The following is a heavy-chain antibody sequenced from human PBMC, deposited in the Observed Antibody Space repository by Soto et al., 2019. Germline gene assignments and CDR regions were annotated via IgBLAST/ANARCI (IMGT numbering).Heavy chain of an antibody. V-gene: IGHV1-46*01. CDR3: ARGPGLVSWSGIAARLVGVY. CDR2: INPSGGST. J-gene: IGHJ4*02. Sequence: GASVKVSCKASGYTFTSYYMHWVRQAPGQGLEWMGIINPSGGSTSYAQKFQGRVTMTRDTSTSTVYMELSSLRSEDTAVYYCARGPGLVSWSGIAARLVGVYWGQGTLVTVSS. D-gene: IGHD6-6*01. CDR1: GYTFTSYY.